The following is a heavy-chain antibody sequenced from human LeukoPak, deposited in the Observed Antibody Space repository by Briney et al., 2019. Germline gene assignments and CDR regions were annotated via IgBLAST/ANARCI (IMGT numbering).Heavy chain of an antibody. CDR2: ISSSSYI. CDR1: GFTFSSYT. V-gene: IGHV3-21*01. J-gene: IGHJ6*03. CDR3: ARDPPYSGSGYYYYMDV. Sequence: PGGSLRLSCAASGFTFSSYTMNWVRQAPGKGLEWVSSISSSSYIYYADSVKGRFTISRDNAKNTLYLQMNSLRAEDTAVYYCARDPPYSGSGYYYYMDVWGKGTTVTVSS. D-gene: IGHD1-26*01.